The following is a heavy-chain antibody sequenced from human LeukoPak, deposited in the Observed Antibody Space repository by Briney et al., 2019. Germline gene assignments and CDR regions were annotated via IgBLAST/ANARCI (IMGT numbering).Heavy chain of an antibody. J-gene: IGHJ4*02. Sequence: PGGSLRLSCAASGFTFSSYSMNWVRQAPGKGLEWVSSISSSSSYIYYADSVKGRFTISRDNAKNSLYLQMNSLRAEDTAVYYCAGDSGEYCSGGSCSNFDYWGQGTLVTVSS. D-gene: IGHD2-15*01. CDR2: ISSSSSYI. CDR1: GFTFSSYS. V-gene: IGHV3-21*01. CDR3: AGDSGEYCSGGSCSNFDY.